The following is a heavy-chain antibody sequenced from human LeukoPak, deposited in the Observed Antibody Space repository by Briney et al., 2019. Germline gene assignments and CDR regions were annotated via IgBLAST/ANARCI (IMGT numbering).Heavy chain of an antibody. V-gene: IGHV4-39*01. CDR3: ASRCYYDTRGYFLH. J-gene: IGHJ1*01. Sequence: SETLSLTYTVSGNSIRSSSYYWGWIRQSPEKGLEWIGSTYYSGSTYYSASFKSRVTISVDTSQNQFSLKLRSVTAADRAVYYCASRCYYDTRGYFLHWGQGTLVTVSS. CDR1: GNSIRSSSYY. D-gene: IGHD3-22*01. CDR2: TYYSGST.